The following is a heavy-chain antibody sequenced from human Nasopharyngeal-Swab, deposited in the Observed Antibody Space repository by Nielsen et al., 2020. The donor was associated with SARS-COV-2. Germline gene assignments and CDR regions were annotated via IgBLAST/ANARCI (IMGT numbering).Heavy chain of an antibody. CDR3: ARNIMDWVVQRGYYYMDV. CDR1: GYPFTSYG. Sequence: ASVKVSCKASGYPFTSYGITWVRQAPGQGLEWMGWINNYTGKTNYARKVQGRVTMTTDTSTNTAYMELRSRRSDDTAVYYCARNIMDWVVQRGYYYMDVWGKGTTVTVSS. V-gene: IGHV1-18*04. D-gene: IGHD3-3*01. J-gene: IGHJ6*03. CDR2: INNYTGKT.